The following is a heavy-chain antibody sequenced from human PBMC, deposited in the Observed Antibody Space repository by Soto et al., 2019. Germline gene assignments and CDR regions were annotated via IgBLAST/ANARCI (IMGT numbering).Heavy chain of an antibody. CDR3: AGGQYYFDY. J-gene: IGHJ4*02. Sequence: QAQLVESGGRVVQPGRSLRLSCAASGFPFSSYGMHWVRQAPGKGLDWVALISYDGSKKYYADSVKGRFTISRDNSKQTLYLQMSSLRAEDTAVYYCAGGQYYFDYCGQGTLVSVSS. CDR1: GFPFSSYG. CDR2: ISYDGSKK. V-gene: IGHV3-30*03.